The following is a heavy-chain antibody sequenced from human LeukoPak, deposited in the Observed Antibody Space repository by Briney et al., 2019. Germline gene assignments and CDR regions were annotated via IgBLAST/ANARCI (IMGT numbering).Heavy chain of an antibody. CDR2: IYPADSDT. CDR1: GYGFTSYW. D-gene: IGHD5-24*01. CDR3: ARLAMATMGY. V-gene: IGHV5-51*01. J-gene: IGHJ4*02. Sequence: GESLKISFKGSGYGFTSYWIGWVRQMPGKGLEWMGVIYPADSDTRYSPSFQGQVTISADKTISTAYLQWSSLKASDTAMYYCARLAMATMGYWGQGTLVTVSS.